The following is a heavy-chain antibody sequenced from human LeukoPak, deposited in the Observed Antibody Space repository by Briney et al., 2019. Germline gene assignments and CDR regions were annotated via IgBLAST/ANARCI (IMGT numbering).Heavy chain of an antibody. CDR3: ARQTGSGLFILP. J-gene: IGHJ4*02. CDR2: IYYNGNT. Sequence: SETLSLTCTVSGVSISSSNSYWGWIRQPPGKGLEWIGSIYYNGNTYYNASLKSQVSISIDTSKNQFSLRLTSVTAADTAVYYCARQTGSGLFILPGGQGTLVTVSS. D-gene: IGHD3/OR15-3a*01. V-gene: IGHV4-39*01. CDR1: GVSISSSNSY.